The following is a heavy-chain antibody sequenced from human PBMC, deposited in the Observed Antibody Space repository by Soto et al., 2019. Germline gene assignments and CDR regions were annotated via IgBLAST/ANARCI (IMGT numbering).Heavy chain of an antibody. CDR3: ARWTYYYDSSGYYFDY. V-gene: IGHV4-34*01. J-gene: IGHJ4*02. CDR1: GGSFSGYY. Sequence: SETLSLTCAVYGGSFSGYYWSWIRQPPGKGLEWIGEINHSGSTNYNPSLKSRVTISVDKSKNQFSLKLSSVTAADTAVYYCARWTYYYDSSGYYFDYWGQGTLVTVSS. CDR2: INHSGST. D-gene: IGHD3-22*01.